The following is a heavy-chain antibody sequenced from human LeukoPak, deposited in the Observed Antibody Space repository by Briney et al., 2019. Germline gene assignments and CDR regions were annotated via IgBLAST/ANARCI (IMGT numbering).Heavy chain of an antibody. CDR2: ISADGSSF. Sequence: GGSLRLSCAASGFTFSASWMHWVRRVQGKGLGWVSRISADGSSFIYADSVKGRFTTSRDNAKNTVYLQINNLRAEDTAVYHCARGYGSSWFYFDYWGQGTPITVSS. CDR1: GFTFSASW. V-gene: IGHV3-74*01. D-gene: IGHD6-13*01. CDR3: ARGYGSSWFYFDY. J-gene: IGHJ4*02.